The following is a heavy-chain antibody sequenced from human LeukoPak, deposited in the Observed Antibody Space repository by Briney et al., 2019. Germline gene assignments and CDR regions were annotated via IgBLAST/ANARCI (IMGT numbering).Heavy chain of an antibody. J-gene: IGHJ4*02. CDR1: GFTFGSYS. Sequence: GSLRLSCAASGFTFGSYSMIWVRQAPGKGLEWIGEINHSGSINYNPSLKSRVTISVDTSKKQFSLKLTSMTAADTAVYYCTRGKPETVFDSWGQGTLVTVSS. CDR2: INHSGSI. V-gene: IGHV4-34*01. CDR3: TRGKPETVFDS. D-gene: IGHD2-21*02.